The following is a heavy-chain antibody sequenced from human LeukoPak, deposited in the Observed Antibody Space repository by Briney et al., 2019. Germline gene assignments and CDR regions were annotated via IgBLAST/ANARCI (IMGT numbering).Heavy chain of an antibody. D-gene: IGHD3-22*01. J-gene: IGHJ6*02. CDR2: INTNAGNP. CDR1: GYTFTSYG. Sequence: GASVTVSCKASGYTFTSYGISWVRQAPGQGLEWMGWINTNAGNPTYAQGFTGRFVFSLDTSVSTAYLQISSLKAEDTAVYYCARLIVVVQYGMDVWGQGTTVTVSS. CDR3: ARLIVVVQYGMDV. V-gene: IGHV7-4-1*02.